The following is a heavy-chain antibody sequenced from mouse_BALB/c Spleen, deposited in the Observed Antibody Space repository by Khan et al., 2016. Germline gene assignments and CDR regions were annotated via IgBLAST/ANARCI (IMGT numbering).Heavy chain of an antibody. D-gene: IGHD2-1*01. V-gene: IGHV1-77*01. CDR3: AIGGLYGNYIASWFAY. CDR2: IYPGSGNS. CDR1: GYTFTDSY. Sequence: QVQLKQSGAELARPGASVKLSCRASGYTFTDSYINWVKQRTGQGLEWIGEIYPGSGNSYYNDNFKGKATLTADKSSSKAYIQLTSLTSEDSAFYFCAIGGLYGNYIASWFAYWGQGTLVTVSA. J-gene: IGHJ3*01.